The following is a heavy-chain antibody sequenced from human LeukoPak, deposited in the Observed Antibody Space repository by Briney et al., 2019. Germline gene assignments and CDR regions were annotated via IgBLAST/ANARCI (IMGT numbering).Heavy chain of an antibody. D-gene: IGHD2-2*01. CDR1: GYTFTSYG. J-gene: IGHJ6*02. CDR3: ARDRVVVVPAAYPYYYYYGMDV. V-gene: IGHV1-18*01. Sequence: ASVKVSCKASGYTFTSYGISWVRQAPGQGLEWMGWISAYNGNTNCAQKLQGRVTMTTDTSTSTAYMELRSLRSDDTAVYYCARDRVVVVPAAYPYYYYYGMDVWGQGTTVTVSS. CDR2: ISAYNGNT.